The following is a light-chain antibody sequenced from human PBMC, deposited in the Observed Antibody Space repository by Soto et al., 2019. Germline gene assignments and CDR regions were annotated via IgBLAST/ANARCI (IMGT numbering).Light chain of an antibody. V-gene: IGKV1-27*01. Sequence: DIQMTQSPSSLSASVGDRVTITCRASQGFSNYLAWYHQKPGKVPKLLIYAASTLQSGVPSRFSGSGSGTDFTLTISSLQPEDVATYYCLKYNSAPWTFGQGTKVEIK. CDR2: AAS. CDR1: QGFSNY. CDR3: LKYNSAPWT. J-gene: IGKJ1*01.